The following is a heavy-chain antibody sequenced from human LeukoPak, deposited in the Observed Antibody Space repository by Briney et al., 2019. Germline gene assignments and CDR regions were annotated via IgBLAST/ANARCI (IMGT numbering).Heavy chain of an antibody. CDR3: ARDLHRLQQWLTSGY. CDR1: GFTFSSYW. D-gene: IGHD5-18*01. J-gene: IGHJ4*02. V-gene: IGHV3-74*01. Sequence: GGSLRLSCAASGFTFSSYWMHWVRQAPGKGLVWVSRINSDGSSTNYADSVKGRFTISRDNAKNTMYLQMDSLRAEDTALYYCARDLHRLQQWLTSGYWGQGARVTVSS. CDR2: INSDGSST.